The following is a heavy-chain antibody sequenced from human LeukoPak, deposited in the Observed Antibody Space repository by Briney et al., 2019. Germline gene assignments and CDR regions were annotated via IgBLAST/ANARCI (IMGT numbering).Heavy chain of an antibody. CDR2: IKEDGSEK. D-gene: IGHD7-27*01. CDR1: GFTFSRHW. Sequence: GGSLRLSCAAAGFTFSRHWMSWVRQAKGKGLECVAKIKEDGSEKHYVDSVKGRFTISRDNAKNSLYLQMNSLRAEDTAVYYCARDYTGGWNDYWGQRTLVTVSS. J-gene: IGHJ4*02. CDR3: ARDYTGGWNDY. V-gene: IGHV3-7*01.